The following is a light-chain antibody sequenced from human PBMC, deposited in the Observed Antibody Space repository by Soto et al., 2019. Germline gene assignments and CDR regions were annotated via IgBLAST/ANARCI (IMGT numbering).Light chain of an antibody. CDR3: QQYNSYSGT. CDR1: QSISSW. Sequence: DIQMTQSPSTLSASVGDRVTITCRASQSISSWLAWYQQKPGKAPKLLIYKASSLESGVPSRFSGSGSGTEFTLTISSLQPDDFATYYCQQYNSYSGTFGQGTELEIK. V-gene: IGKV1-5*03. J-gene: IGKJ2*01. CDR2: KAS.